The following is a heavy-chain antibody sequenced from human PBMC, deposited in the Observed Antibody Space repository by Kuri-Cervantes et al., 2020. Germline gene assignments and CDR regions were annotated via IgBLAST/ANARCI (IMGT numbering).Heavy chain of an antibody. J-gene: IGHJ6*02. Sequence: GESLKISCAASGFTFSSYGMHWVRQAPGKGLEWVAVIWYDGSNKYYADSVKGRFTISRDNSKNTLYLQMNSLRAEDTAVYYCARDPGSSGRGGMDVWGQGTMVTVSS. CDR2: IWYDGSNK. CDR3: ARDPGSSGRGGMDV. D-gene: IGHD2-15*01. CDR1: GFTFSSYG. V-gene: IGHV3-33*01.